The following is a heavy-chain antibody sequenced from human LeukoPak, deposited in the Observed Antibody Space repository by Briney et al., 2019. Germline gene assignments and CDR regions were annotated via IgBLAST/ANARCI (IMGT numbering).Heavy chain of an antibody. D-gene: IGHD3-22*01. Sequence: GGSLRLSCAASGFTFSSYDVHWVRQATGKGLEWVSAIGTAGDTYYPGSVKGRFTISRENAKNSLYLQMNSLRAGDTAVYYCARGGDSSGYFSLYYWGQGTLVTVSS. V-gene: IGHV3-13*01. CDR3: ARGGDSSGYFSLYY. CDR2: IGTAGDT. J-gene: IGHJ4*02. CDR1: GFTFSSYD.